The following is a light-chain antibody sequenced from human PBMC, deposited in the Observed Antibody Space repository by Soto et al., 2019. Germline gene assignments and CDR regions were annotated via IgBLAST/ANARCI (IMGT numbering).Light chain of an antibody. Sequence: EIVMTQSPATLSVSPGERATLSCRASQSVYSNLAWYQQKPGQAPRLLIYGASSRASRIPVSFGGSGSGTEFTLTISSLQSEDFAVYYCQQYNSWPRTFGQGTKVEIK. V-gene: IGKV3-15*01. J-gene: IGKJ1*01. CDR2: GAS. CDR3: QQYNSWPRT. CDR1: QSVYSN.